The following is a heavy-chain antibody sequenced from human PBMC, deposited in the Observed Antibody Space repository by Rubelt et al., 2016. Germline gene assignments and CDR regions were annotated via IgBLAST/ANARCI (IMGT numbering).Heavy chain of an antibody. Sequence: QVQLQQWGAGLLKPSETLSLTCAVYGGSFSDYYWSWIRLPPGKGLEWIGEINPRGSTNYNPSLKSRDTISVDTSKNQFSLRLSSVTAADTAVYYCAGHGTDSGRYDFFWGQGTLVTVSS. D-gene: IGHD1-26*01. J-gene: IGHJ4*02. CDR3: AGHGTDSGRYDFF. V-gene: IGHV4-34*01. CDR1: GGSFSDYY. CDR2: INPRGST.